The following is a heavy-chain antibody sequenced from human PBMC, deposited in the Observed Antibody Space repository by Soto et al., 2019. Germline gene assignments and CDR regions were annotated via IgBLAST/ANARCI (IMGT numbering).Heavy chain of an antibody. CDR2: INSDGSNT. D-gene: IGHD3-3*01. J-gene: IGHJ6*03. V-gene: IGHV3-74*01. CDR1: GFTFSSYW. CDR3: ARGNDDFWSGKKPNSYYYYVDV. Sequence: PGGSLRLSCAASGFTFSSYWMHWVRQAPGKGLVWVSRINSDGSNTGYAQKFQGRVTMTRNTSISTAYMELSSLRSEDTAVYYCARGNDDFWSGKKPNSYYYYVDVWGKGTTVTVSS.